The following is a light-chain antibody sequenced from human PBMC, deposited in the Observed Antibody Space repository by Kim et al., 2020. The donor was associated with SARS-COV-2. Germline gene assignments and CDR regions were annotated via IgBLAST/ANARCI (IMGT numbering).Light chain of an antibody. CDR2: QDT. J-gene: IGLJ2*01. V-gene: IGLV3-1*01. Sequence: SSSLPPPPSFSVSPGPTASITCSGDKLGDKYACWYQQKPGQSPVLVIYQDTKRPSGIPERFSGSNSGNTATLTISGTQAMDEADYYCQAWDSRTYVVFGGGTQLTVL. CDR1: KLGDKY. CDR3: QAWDSRTYVV.